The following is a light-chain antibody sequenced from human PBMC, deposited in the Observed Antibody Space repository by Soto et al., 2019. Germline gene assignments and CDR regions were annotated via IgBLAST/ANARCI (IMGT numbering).Light chain of an antibody. J-gene: IGLJ1*01. V-gene: IGLV2-14*01. Sequence: QSVLTQPASVSGSPGQSITISCTGTGSDVGSYKYVSWYQQHPGKAPKLIIFEVSNRPSGVSDRFSGSKSGNTASLTISRLQAEDEADYYCSSYTSISSLGVFGTGTKVTVL. CDR3: SSYTSISSLGV. CDR1: GSDVGSYKY. CDR2: EVS.